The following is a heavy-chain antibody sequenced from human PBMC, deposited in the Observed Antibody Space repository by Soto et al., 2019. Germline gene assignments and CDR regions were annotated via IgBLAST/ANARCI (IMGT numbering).Heavy chain of an antibody. J-gene: IGHJ4*02. CDR1: GYTFTSYG. Sequence: ASVKVSCEASGYTFTSYGISWVRQAPGQGLEWMGWISAYNGNTNYAQKLQGRVTMTTDTSTSTAYMELRSLRSDDTAVYYCARGGYSSSSGYYFDYWGQGTLVTVSS. V-gene: IGHV1-18*01. CDR3: ARGGYSSSSGYYFDY. CDR2: ISAYNGNT. D-gene: IGHD6-6*01.